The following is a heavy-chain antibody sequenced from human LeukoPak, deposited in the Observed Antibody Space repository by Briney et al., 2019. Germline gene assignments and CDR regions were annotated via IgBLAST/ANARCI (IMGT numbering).Heavy chain of an antibody. CDR1: GFSLRTRGVG. V-gene: IGHV2-5*01. CDR2: IYWNDDK. CDR3: AQSSYYDFWSGYYEVWFDP. J-gene: IGHJ5*02. Sequence: SGPTLVKPPQTLTLTCTFSGFSLRTRGVGVGWIRQPPGKALEWLSLIYWNDDKPYIPPLKSRLTITKDPSKNQALLTMPNMDPVDTATYYCAQSSYYDFWSGYYEVWFDPWGQGTLVTVSS. D-gene: IGHD3-3*01.